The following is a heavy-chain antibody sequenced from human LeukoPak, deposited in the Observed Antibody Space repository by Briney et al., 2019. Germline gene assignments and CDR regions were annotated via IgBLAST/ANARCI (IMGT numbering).Heavy chain of an antibody. J-gene: IGHJ4*02. Sequence: SVKVSCKASGGTFSSYAISWVRQALGQGLEWMGGIIPIFGTANYAQKFQGRVTITTDESTSTAYMELSSLRSEDTAVYYCARGAGPYHSSGYLVPFDYWGQGTLVTVSS. CDR2: IIPIFGTA. D-gene: IGHD3-22*01. V-gene: IGHV1-69*05. CDR1: GGTFSSYA. CDR3: ARGAGPYHSSGYLVPFDY.